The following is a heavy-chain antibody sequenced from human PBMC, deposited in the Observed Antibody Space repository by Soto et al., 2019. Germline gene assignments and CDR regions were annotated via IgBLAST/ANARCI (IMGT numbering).Heavy chain of an antibody. V-gene: IGHV4-59*01. CDR2: IYYSGST. Sequence: QVQLQESGPGLVKPSETLSLTCTVSGGSISSYYWSWIRQPPGKGLEWIGYIYYSGSTNYNPSLKSRVTISVDTSKNQFSLKLSSVTAADTAVYYCARGDFWSGYFDYWGQGTLVTVSS. CDR3: ARGDFWSGYFDY. D-gene: IGHD3-3*01. J-gene: IGHJ4*02. CDR1: GGSISSYY.